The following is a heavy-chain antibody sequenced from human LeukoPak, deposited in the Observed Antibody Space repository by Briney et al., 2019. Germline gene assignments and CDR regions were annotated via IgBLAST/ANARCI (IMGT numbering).Heavy chain of an antibody. Sequence: PSETLSLTCAVYGGSFSGYYWSWIRQPPGKGLEWIGEINHSGSTNYNPSLKSRVTISVDTSKNQFSLKLSSVTAADTAVYYCAGGRGYNAFDIWGRGTMVTVSS. CDR1: GGSFSGYY. V-gene: IGHV4-34*01. CDR3: AGGRGYNAFDI. CDR2: INHSGST. J-gene: IGHJ3*02. D-gene: IGHD5-18*01.